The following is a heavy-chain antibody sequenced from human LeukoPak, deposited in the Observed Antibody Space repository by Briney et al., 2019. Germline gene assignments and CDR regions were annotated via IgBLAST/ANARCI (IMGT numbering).Heavy chain of an antibody. V-gene: IGHV3-48*03. CDR3: ARDVAPIDY. CDR2: ISSSGGTI. J-gene: IGHJ4*02. CDR1: GFTFSSYE. Sequence: SGSLRLSCAASGFTFSSYEMNWVRQAPGKGLEWISYISSSGGTIYYADSVKGRFTISRDNAKNSLYLQMNSLRAEDTAVYYCARDVAPIDYWGQGTLVTVSS.